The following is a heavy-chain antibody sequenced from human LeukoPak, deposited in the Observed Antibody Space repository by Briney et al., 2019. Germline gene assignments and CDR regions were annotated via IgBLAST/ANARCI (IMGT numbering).Heavy chain of an antibody. CDR3: ARGVDLLSVSLDY. V-gene: IGHV4-59*12. CDR2: IYHSGST. D-gene: IGHD3-10*01. CDR1: GGSISSYY. Sequence: SETLSLTCTVSGGSISSYYWSWIRQPAGKGLEWIGEIYHSGSTNYNPSLKSRVTISVDKSKNQFSLKLNSVTAADTAVYYCARGVDLLSVSLDYWGQGTLVTVSS. J-gene: IGHJ4*02.